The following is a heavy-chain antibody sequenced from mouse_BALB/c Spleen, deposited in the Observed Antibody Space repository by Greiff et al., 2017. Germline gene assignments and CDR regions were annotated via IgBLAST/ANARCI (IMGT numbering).Heavy chain of an antibody. Sequence: EVMLVESGGGLVKLGGSLKLSCAASGFTFSSYYMSWVRQTPEKRLELVAAINSNGGSTYYPDTVKGRFTISRDNAKNTLYLQMSSLKSEDTALYYCARHMGLRRYFDYWGQGTTLTVSS. V-gene: IGHV5-6-2*01. CDR2: INSNGGST. CDR1: GFTFSSYY. J-gene: IGHJ2*01. D-gene: IGHD2-2*01. CDR3: ARHMGLRRYFDY.